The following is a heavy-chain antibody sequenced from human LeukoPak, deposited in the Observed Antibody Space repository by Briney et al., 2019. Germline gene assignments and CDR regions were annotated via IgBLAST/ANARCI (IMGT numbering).Heavy chain of an antibody. J-gene: IGHJ4*02. CDR3: ARDEGGNYCSGGGCYFDY. CDR2: IYYSGNI. CDR1: GYSISGGHY. V-gene: IGHV4-38-2*02. Sequence: PSETLSLTCTVSGYSISGGHYWGWIRQAPGKGLEWMGSIYYSGNIYYNPSLKSRVTISVDRSKNQFSLKLSSVTAADTAVYYCARDEGGNYCSGGGCYFDYWGQGTLVTVSS. D-gene: IGHD2-15*01.